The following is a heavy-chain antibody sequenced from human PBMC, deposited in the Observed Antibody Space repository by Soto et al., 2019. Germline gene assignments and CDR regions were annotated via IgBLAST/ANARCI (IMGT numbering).Heavy chain of an antibody. CDR2: IKQDGSEK. V-gene: IGHV3-7*01. Sequence: GGSLRLSCAASGFTFSSYWMSWVRQAPGKGLEWVANIKQDGSEKYYVDSVKGRFTISRDNAKNSLYLQMNSLRAEDTAVYYCARVGGGLAGRFYYYYYMDVWGKGTTVTVSS. CDR3: ARVGGGLAGRFYYYYYMDV. CDR1: GFTFSSYW. D-gene: IGHD3-10*01. J-gene: IGHJ6*03.